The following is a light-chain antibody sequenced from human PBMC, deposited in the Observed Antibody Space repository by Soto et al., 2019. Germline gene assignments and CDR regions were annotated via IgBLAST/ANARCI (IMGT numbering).Light chain of an antibody. CDR2: DNN. V-gene: IGLV1-51*01. CDR3: GTWDTSLSAVV. Sequence: QSVLTQPPSVSEAPGQKVTISCSGSSSNIGNNYVSWYQHLPGTAPKLLIYDNNNRPSGIPDRFSGSKSGTSATLGITGLQTGDEADYYCGTWDTSLSAVVFGGGTKLTVL. J-gene: IGLJ2*01. CDR1: SSNIGNNY.